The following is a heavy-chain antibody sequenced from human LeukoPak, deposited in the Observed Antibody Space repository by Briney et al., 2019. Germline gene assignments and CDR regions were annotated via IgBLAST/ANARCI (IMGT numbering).Heavy chain of an antibody. V-gene: IGHV4-59*06. CDR1: GGSISSYY. CDR2: IYYSGST. Sequence: SETLSLTCTVSGGSISSYYWSWIRQHPGKGLEWIGYIYYSGSTYYNPSLKSRVTISVDTSKNQFSLNLSSVTAADTAVYYCARKGATTYYFEYWGQGTLVTVSS. D-gene: IGHD5-24*01. CDR3: ARKGATTYYFEY. J-gene: IGHJ4*02.